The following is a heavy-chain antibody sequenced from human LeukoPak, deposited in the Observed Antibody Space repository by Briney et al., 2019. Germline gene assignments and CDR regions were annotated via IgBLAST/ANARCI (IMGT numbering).Heavy chain of an antibody. V-gene: IGHV4-39*07. CDR3: ARVPGGGIVVVPAAPL. CDR2: IYYSGST. J-gene: IGHJ4*02. D-gene: IGHD2-2*01. Sequence: PSETLSLTCTVSGGSISSSTSYWGWIRQPPGKGLEWIGSIYYSGSTYYNPSLKSRVTISVDTSKNQFSLKLSSVTAADTAVYYCARVPGGGIVVVPAAPLWGQGTLVTVSS. CDR1: GGSISSSTSY.